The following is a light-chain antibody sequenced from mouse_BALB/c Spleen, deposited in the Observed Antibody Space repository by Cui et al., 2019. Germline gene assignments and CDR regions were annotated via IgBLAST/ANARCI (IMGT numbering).Light chain of an antibody. V-gene: IGKV4-68*01. J-gene: IGKJ5*01. CDR1: SSVSY. Sequence: QIVLTPSPAIMSASPGAKVTMTCSASSSVSYMYWYQQKPRSSPKPWIYLTSNLASGVPARFSGSGSGTSYSLTISSMEAEDAATYYCQQWSSNPLTFGAGTKLELK. CDR3: QQWSSNPLT. CDR2: LTS.